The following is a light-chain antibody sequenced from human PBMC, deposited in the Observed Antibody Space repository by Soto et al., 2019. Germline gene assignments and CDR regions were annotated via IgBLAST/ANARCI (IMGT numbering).Light chain of an antibody. CDR1: QDISNY. CDR3: QHSGT. V-gene: IGKV1-33*01. Sequence: DIQMTQSPSSLSASVGDRVTITCQASQDISNYLNWYQQKPGKAPKLLIYDASNLETGVPSRFSGSGSGTDFTFTISSLQPEDIATYYCQHSGTFGQGTHWRL. CDR2: DAS. J-gene: IGKJ5*01.